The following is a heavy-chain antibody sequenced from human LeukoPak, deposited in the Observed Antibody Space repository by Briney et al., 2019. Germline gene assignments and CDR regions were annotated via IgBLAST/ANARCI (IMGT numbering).Heavy chain of an antibody. CDR2: INTDGSST. D-gene: IGHD2-2*01. CDR1: GFTFSSYW. J-gene: IGHJ4*02. CDR3: ARDLGYCSSTSCSGLDY. V-gene: IGHV3-74*01. Sequence: GGSLRPSCAASGFTFSSYWMHWVRQAPGKGLVWVSRINTDGSSTRYADSVKGRFTISRGNAKNTLYLQMNSLRAEDTAVYYCARDLGYCSSTSCSGLDYWGQGTLVTVSS.